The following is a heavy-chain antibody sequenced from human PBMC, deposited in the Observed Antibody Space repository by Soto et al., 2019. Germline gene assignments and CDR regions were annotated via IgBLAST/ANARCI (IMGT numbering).Heavy chain of an antibody. Sequence: SETLSLTCVVCDKSISKDIWWNWVRQPPGQGLDWIGEVHPTKCALYNPAIRSRVTVTTELYNRKIFMGVHSLGTADTAAYPCARPVFWKLGSWVQGTSFNISS. D-gene: IGHD1-1*01. V-gene: IGHV4-4*02. CDR1: DKSISKDIW. CDR3: ARPVFWKLGS. CDR2: VHPTKCA. J-gene: IGHJ4*02.